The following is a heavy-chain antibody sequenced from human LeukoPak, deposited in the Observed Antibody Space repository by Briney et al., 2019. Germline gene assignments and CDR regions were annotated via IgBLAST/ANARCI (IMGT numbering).Heavy chain of an antibody. CDR3: AKARIQLWLLDDY. Sequence: GGSLRLSCAASGFTFSSYGMHWVRQAPGKGLEWAAVISYDGSNKYYADSVKGRFTISRDNSKNTLYLQMNSLRAEDTAVYYCAKARIQLWLLDDYWGQGTLVTVSS. CDR1: GFTFSSYG. V-gene: IGHV3-30*18. CDR2: ISYDGSNK. J-gene: IGHJ4*02. D-gene: IGHD5-18*01.